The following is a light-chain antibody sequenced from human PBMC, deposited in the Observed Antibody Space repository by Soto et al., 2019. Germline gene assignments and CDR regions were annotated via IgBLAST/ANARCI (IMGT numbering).Light chain of an antibody. CDR1: QTVNSDY. V-gene: IGKV3-20*01. J-gene: IGKJ1*01. Sequence: LAPGETATLSCRASQTVNSDYLAWFQQRPGQAPRLLIFATSRRATDIPDRFSGSGSGTDFTLAIRGLEPEDFAVYYCHQFGYSPRTFGQGTKVDIK. CDR2: ATS. CDR3: HQFGYSPRT.